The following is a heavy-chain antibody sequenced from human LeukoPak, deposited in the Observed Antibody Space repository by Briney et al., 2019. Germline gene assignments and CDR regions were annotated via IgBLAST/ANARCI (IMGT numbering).Heavy chain of an antibody. V-gene: IGHV3-23*01. CDR3: AKGFYGSGTASYMDV. Sequence: GGSLRLSCAASGFTFSSYAMSWVRQAPGKGLEWVSTISGSGGSTYYADSVKGGFTISRDNSKNTLYLQMNSLRAEDTAVYYCAKGFYGSGTASYMDVWGKGTTVTVSS. J-gene: IGHJ6*03. CDR1: GFTFSSYA. CDR2: ISGSGGST. D-gene: IGHD3-10*01.